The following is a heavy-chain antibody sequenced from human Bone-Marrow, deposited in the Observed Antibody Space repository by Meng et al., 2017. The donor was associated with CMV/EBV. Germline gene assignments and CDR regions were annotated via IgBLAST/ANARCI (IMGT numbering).Heavy chain of an antibody. CDR1: GFTFSDHY. Sequence: GESLKISCAASGFTFSDHYMSWIRQAPGKGLEWVAFIRYDGSNKYYADSVKGRFTISRDNSKNTLYLQMNSLRAEDTAVYYCAKVEEQLVGPHSGMDVWGQGTTVTVSS. J-gene: IGHJ6*01. V-gene: IGHV3-30*02. CDR3: AKVEEQLVGPHSGMDV. D-gene: IGHD6-6*01. CDR2: IRYDGSNK.